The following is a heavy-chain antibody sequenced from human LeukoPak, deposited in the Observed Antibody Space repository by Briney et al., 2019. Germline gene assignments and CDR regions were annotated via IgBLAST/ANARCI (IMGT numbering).Heavy chain of an antibody. D-gene: IGHD3-22*01. CDR1: GGSISSSNW. CDR2: IYHSGST. Sequence: SGTLSLTCAVSGGSISSSNWWSWVRQPPGKGLEWIGEIYHSGSTNYNPSLKSRVTISVDKSKNQFSLELSSVTAADTAVYYCASSSYDSSGYYPGLFDYWGQGTLVTVSS. J-gene: IGHJ4*02. CDR3: ASSSYDSSGYYPGLFDY. V-gene: IGHV4-4*02.